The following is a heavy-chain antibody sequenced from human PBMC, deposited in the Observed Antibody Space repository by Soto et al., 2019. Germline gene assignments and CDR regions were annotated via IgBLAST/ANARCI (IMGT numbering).Heavy chain of an antibody. V-gene: IGHV1-69*04. Sequence: SVKVSCKASGGTFSSYTISWVRQAPGQGLEWMGRIIPILGIANYAQKFQGRVTITADKSTSTAYMELSSLRSEDTAVYYCAREYQLLFNWFDPWGQGTLVTVSS. D-gene: IGHD2-2*01. CDR3: AREYQLLFNWFDP. CDR1: GGTFSSYT. CDR2: IIPILGIA. J-gene: IGHJ5*02.